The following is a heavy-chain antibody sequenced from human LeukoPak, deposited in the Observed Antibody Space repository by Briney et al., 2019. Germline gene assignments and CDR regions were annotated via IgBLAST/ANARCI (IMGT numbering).Heavy chain of an antibody. Sequence: SETLSLTCTVSGGSISSYYWSWIRQPPGKGLEWIGYIYYSGSTNYNPSLKSRVTISVDTSKNQFSLKLSSVTAADTAVYYCATIAAAEDYWGQGTLATVSS. V-gene: IGHV4-59*01. CDR2: IYYSGST. D-gene: IGHD6-13*01. J-gene: IGHJ4*02. CDR3: ATIAAAEDY. CDR1: GGSISSYY.